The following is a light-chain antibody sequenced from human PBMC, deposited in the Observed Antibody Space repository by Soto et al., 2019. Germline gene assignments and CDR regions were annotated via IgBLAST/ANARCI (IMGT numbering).Light chain of an antibody. V-gene: IGLV2-14*01. J-gene: IGLJ2*01. CDR3: CAFTNTFTLV. CDR1: SSDVGDYKY. CDR2: EVS. Sequence: QSVLTQPASVSGSPGQSITISCTGTSSDVGDYKYVSWYQQHPGEAPKLMMYEVSHRPSGISSRFSGSKSGNTASLTISGLQAEDEAQYYCCAFTNTFTLVFGGGTKLTVL.